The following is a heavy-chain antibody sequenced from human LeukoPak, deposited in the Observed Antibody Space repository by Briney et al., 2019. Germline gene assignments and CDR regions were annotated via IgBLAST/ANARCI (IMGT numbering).Heavy chain of an antibody. CDR1: GFTFSSFA. J-gene: IGHJ4*02. CDR3: AREQPPGVYFDY. V-gene: IGHV3-23*01. Sequence: GGSLRLSCAASGFTFSSFAMTWVRQAPGKGLDWVSGISGSGGTTYYADSVKGRFTISRDNAKNSLSLQMNSLRAEDTAVYYCAREQPPGVYFDYWGQGTLVTVSS. CDR2: ISGSGGTT. D-gene: IGHD3-10*01.